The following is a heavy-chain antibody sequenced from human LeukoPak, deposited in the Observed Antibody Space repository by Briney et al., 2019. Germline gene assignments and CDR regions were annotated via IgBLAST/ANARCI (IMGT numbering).Heavy chain of an antibody. J-gene: IGHJ4*02. V-gene: IGHV3-11*01. CDR1: GFTFSDYY. D-gene: IGHD5-18*01. CDR3: ARSRLYRSSGYSYGY. Sequence: PGGSLRLSCAASGFTFSDYYMSWIRQAPGKGLEWVSYISSSGSTIYYADSVKGRFTISSDNAKNSLYLQMNSLRAEDTAVYYCARSRLYRSSGYSYGYWGQGTLVTVSS. CDR2: ISSSGSTI.